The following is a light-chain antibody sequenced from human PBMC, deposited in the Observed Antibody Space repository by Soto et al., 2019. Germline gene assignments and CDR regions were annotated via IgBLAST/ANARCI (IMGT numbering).Light chain of an antibody. CDR2: SAS. V-gene: IGKV1-16*01. CDR1: QGISTY. Sequence: DIQMTQSPSSLSASVGDRVTITCRASQGISTYLGWYQQKPGKVPKSLIYSASSLQSGVPSRFSASGSGTEFTLTIRDMQPADFATYYCQQYYRYPWVFCQGTKVEIK. CDR3: QQYYRYPWV. J-gene: IGKJ1*01.